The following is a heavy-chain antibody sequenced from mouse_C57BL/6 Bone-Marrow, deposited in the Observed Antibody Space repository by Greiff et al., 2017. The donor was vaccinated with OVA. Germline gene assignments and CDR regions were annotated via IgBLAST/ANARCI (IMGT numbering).Heavy chain of an antibody. Sequence: QVQLQQSGAELVRPGASVQLSCKASGYTFTDYYINWVKQRPGQGLEWIARIYPGSGNTYYNEKFKGKATLTAEKSSSTAYLQLSSLTSEDSAVDFCAKSAYGTGIDYWGQGTTLTVSS. J-gene: IGHJ2*01. CDR2: IYPGSGNT. CDR3: AKSAYGTGIDY. D-gene: IGHD1-2*01. V-gene: IGHV1-76*01. CDR1: GYTFTDYY.